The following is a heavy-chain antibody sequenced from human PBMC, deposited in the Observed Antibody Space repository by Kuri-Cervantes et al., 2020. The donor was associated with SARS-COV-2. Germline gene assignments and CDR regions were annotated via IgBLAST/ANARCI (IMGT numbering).Heavy chain of an antibody. CDR3: VKGGARITNSGVVIANWFDP. V-gene: IGHV6-1*01. Sequence: SETLSLTCAISGDSVSSNSAAWNWIRQSPSRGLEWLGRTYYRSKWYNDYAVSVKSRITINPDTSKNQFSLQLNSVTPEDTAVYYCVKGGARITNSGVVIANWFDPWGQGTRVTVSS. CDR1: GDSVSSNSAA. J-gene: IGHJ5*02. CDR2: TYYRSKWYN. D-gene: IGHD3-3*01.